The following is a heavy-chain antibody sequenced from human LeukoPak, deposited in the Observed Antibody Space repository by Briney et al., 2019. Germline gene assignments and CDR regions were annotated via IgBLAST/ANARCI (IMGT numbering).Heavy chain of an antibody. J-gene: IGHJ4*02. CDR3: ARRTFGGVIAY. V-gene: IGHV3-74*01. CDR1: GFTFSSYW. D-gene: IGHD3-16*02. CDR2: INSDGSST. Sequence: PGGSLRLSCAASGFTFSSYWMHWVRQAPGKGLVWVSRINSDGSSTSYADSVKGRFTISRDNAKNTLYLQMNSLRAEDTAVYYCARRTFGGVIAYWGQGTLVTVSS.